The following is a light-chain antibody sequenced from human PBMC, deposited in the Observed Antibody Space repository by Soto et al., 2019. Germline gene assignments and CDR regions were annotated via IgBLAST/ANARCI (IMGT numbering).Light chain of an antibody. CDR2: KSS. Sequence: DIPMTQSPSTLSASVGDRVTITCRASQSISTWLAWYQQKPGKAPKLLIYKSSSLQSGVPSRFSGSGSGTEFTLTISSLQPDEFATYYCQQYTSYSSFGQGTRVEIK. J-gene: IGKJ1*01. V-gene: IGKV1-5*03. CDR3: QQYTSYSS. CDR1: QSISTW.